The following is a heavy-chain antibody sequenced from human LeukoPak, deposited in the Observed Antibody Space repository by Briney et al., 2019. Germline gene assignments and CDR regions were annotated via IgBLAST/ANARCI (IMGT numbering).Heavy chain of an antibody. CDR1: GFTFSSYG. J-gene: IGHJ6*02. CDR3: AKHGHVYGMDL. Sequence: GGSLRLSCAASGFTFSSYGMSWVRQAPGKGLEWVANIKQDGSEKYYADSVKGRFTISRDNSKNTLYLQMNSLRAEDTAVYYCAKHGHVYGMDLWGQGTTVTVSS. CDR2: IKQDGSEK. V-gene: IGHV3-7*01.